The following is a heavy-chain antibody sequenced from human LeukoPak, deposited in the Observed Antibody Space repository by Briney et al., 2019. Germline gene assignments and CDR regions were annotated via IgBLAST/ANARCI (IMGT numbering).Heavy chain of an antibody. CDR3: TRMRDSNAGNYFDY. CDR2: INPYIGNP. V-gene: IGHV1-18*04. D-gene: IGHD2-21*02. J-gene: IGHJ4*02. Sequence: ASVKVSCKASGYTFTGYYMHWVRQAPGQGLEWMGWINPYIGNPNYAQKFQGRVTMATDTSTSTAYMELGSLGSDDSAVYYCTRMRDSNAGNYFDYWGQGTLVSVSS. CDR1: GYTFTGYY.